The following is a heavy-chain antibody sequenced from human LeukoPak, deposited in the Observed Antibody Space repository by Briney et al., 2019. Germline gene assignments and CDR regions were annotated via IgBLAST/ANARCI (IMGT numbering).Heavy chain of an antibody. CDR2: ISAYNGNT. CDR1: GYTFTSYG. Sequence: GASVKVSCKASGYTFTSYGISWVRQAPGQGLEWMGWISAYNGNTNYAQKLQGRVTMTTDTSTSTAYMELRSLRSDDTAVYYCARHEGIVGATEAGDYWGQGTLVTVSS. D-gene: IGHD1-26*01. J-gene: IGHJ4*02. CDR3: ARHEGIVGATEAGDY. V-gene: IGHV1-18*01.